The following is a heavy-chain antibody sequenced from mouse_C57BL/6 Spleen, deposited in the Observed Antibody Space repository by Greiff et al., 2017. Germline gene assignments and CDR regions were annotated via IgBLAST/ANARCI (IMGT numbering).Heavy chain of an antibody. Sequence: QVQLQQPGAELVMPGASVKLSCKASGYTFTSYWMHWVKQRPGQGLEWIGEIDPSDSYTNYNQKFKGKSTLTVDKSSSTAYMQLSSLTSEDSAVYYCARSRELLRSFAYWGQGTLVTVSA. D-gene: IGHD1-1*01. CDR3: ARSRELLRSFAY. CDR2: IDPSDSYT. V-gene: IGHV1-69*01. CDR1: GYTFTSYW. J-gene: IGHJ3*01.